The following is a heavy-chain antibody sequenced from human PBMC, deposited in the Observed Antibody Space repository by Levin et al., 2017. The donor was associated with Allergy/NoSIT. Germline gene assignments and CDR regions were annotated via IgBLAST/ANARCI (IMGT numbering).Heavy chain of an antibody. J-gene: IGHJ4*02. CDR2: ISYDGSNK. V-gene: IGHV3-30*04. CDR3: ARVGSGSGWYTPLDY. Sequence: GGSLRLSCAASGFTFSSYAMHWVRQAPGKGLEWVAVISYDGSNKYYADSVKGRFTISRDNSKNTLYLQMNSLRAEDTAVYYCARVGSGSGWYTPLDYWGQGTLVTVSS. D-gene: IGHD6-19*01. CDR1: GFTFSSYA.